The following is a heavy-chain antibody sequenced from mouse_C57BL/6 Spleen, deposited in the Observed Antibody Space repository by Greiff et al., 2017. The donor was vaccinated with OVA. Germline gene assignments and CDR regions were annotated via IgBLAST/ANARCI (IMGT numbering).Heavy chain of an antibody. Sequence: QVQLQQSGAELVRPGASVKLSCKASGYTFTDYYINWVKQRPGQGLEWIARIYPGSGNTYYNEKFKGKATLTAEKSSSTAYMQLSSPTSEDSAVYFCAREGYDYDTDYWGQGTTLTVSS. J-gene: IGHJ2*01. CDR2: IYPGSGNT. CDR3: AREGYDYDTDY. D-gene: IGHD2-4*01. CDR1: GYTFTDYY. V-gene: IGHV1-76*01.